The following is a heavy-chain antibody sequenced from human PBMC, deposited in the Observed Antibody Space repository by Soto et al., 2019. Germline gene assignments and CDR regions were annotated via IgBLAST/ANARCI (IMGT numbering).Heavy chain of an antibody. V-gene: IGHV4-30-2*01. D-gene: IGHD2-2*01. CDR3: ARVPDR. Sequence: SETLSLTCAVSGGSISSGGYSWSWIRQPPGKGLEWIGYIYHSGSTYYNPSLKSRVTISVDRSKNQFSLKPSSVTAADTAVYYCARVPDRWGQGTQVTVSS. J-gene: IGHJ5*02. CDR2: IYHSGST. CDR1: GGSISSGGYS.